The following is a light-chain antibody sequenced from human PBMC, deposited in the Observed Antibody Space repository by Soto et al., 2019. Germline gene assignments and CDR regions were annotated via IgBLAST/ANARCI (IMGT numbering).Light chain of an antibody. Sequence: QSVLTQPASVSGSPGQSITISCTGTSSDVGSYNLVSWYQQHPGKAPKLMIYEVSKRPSGVSYRFSGSKSGNTASLTISGLQAEDEAAYYCCSYAGSSTYVFGTGTKVTVL. J-gene: IGLJ1*01. V-gene: IGLV2-23*02. CDR1: SSDVGSYNL. CDR3: CSYAGSSTYV. CDR2: EVS.